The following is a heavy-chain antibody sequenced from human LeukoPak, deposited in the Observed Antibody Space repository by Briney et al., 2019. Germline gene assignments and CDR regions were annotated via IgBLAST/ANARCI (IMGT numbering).Heavy chain of an antibody. CDR2: IKQDGSEK. D-gene: IGHD3-3*01. CDR3: ARRNEFWSGYSYYFDY. Sequence: GGPLRLSCAASGFTFSSYWMSWVRQAPGKGLGWVANIKQDGSEKYYVDSVKGRFTISRDNAKNSLYLQMNSLRAEDTAVYYCARRNEFWSGYSYYFDYWGQGTLVTVSS. CDR1: GFTFSSYW. V-gene: IGHV3-7*01. J-gene: IGHJ4*02.